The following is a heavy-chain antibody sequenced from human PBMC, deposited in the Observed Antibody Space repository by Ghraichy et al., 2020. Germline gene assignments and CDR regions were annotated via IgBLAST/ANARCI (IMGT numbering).Heavy chain of an antibody. CDR1: GFTFDDYA. V-gene: IGHV3-9*01. CDR3: AKDDLIAARGHYYYYMDV. J-gene: IGHJ6*03. Sequence: GGSLRLSCAASGFTFDDYAMHWVRQAPGKGLEWVSGISWNSGSIGYADSVKGRFTISRDNAKNSLYLQMNSLRAEDTALYYCAKDDLIAARGHYYYYMDVWGKGTTVTVSS. D-gene: IGHD6-6*01. CDR2: ISWNSGSI.